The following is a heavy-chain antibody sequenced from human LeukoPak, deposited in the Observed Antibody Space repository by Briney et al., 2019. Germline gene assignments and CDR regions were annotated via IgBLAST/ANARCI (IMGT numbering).Heavy chain of an antibody. CDR3: ARERDDSYFDY. CDR1: GFTFSGYE. CDR2: ISRSGTII. J-gene: IGHJ4*02. Sequence: GGSLRLSCAASGFTFSGYEMNWVRQAPGKGLEWVSYISRSGTIISYADSVRGRLTISRDNAKNSLYLQMNSLRAEDTAVYYCARERDDSYFDYWAQGTLVTV. V-gene: IGHV3-48*03. D-gene: IGHD3-3*01.